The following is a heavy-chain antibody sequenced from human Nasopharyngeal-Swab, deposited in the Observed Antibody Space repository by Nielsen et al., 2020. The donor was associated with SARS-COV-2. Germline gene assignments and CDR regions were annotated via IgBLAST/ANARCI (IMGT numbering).Heavy chain of an antibody. D-gene: IGHD3-3*01. CDR3: ASSPFRITIFGVVIGNWFDP. Sequence: WIRQPPGKGLEWIGSIYYSGSTYYNPSLKSRGTISVDTSKNQFSLKLSSVTAADTAVYYCASSPFRITIFGVVIGNWFDPWGQGTLVTVSS. J-gene: IGHJ5*02. V-gene: IGHV4-39*01. CDR2: IYYSGST.